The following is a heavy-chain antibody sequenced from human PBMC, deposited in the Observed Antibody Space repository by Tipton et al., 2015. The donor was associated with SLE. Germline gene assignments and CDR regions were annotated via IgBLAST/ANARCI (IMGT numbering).Heavy chain of an antibody. D-gene: IGHD3-10*01. J-gene: IGHJ4*02. CDR3: ARVFYYGSGSYQYYFDY. Sequence: QSGAEVKKPGASVKVSCKASGYTFTSYDINWVRQATGQGLEWMGWMNPNSGNTGYAQKFQGRVTMTRNTSISTAYTELSSLRSEDTAVYYCARVFYYGSGSYQYYFDYWGQGTLVTVSS. V-gene: IGHV1-8*01. CDR1: GYTFTSYD. CDR2: MNPNSGNT.